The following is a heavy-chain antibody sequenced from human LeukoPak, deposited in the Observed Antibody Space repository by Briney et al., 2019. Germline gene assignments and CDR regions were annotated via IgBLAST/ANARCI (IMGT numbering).Heavy chain of an antibody. CDR1: GFTFSNYW. CDR2: VKPDGSEK. CDR3: ARDRGYYVFDY. J-gene: IGHJ4*02. D-gene: IGHD3-22*01. Sequence: GGSLRLSCAASGFTFSNYWMTWVRQAPGEGLEWVAHVKPDGSEKSYVDSVKGRFTISRDNAQNSLYLQMNSLRAEDTAVYYCARDRGYYVFDYWGQGTLVTVSS. V-gene: IGHV3-7*01.